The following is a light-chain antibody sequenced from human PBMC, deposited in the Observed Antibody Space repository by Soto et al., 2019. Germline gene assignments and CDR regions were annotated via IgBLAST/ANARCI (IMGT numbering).Light chain of an antibody. Sequence: QSVLTQPPSVSGAPGQRVTISCTGSSSNIGAGYDVHWYQQLPGTAPKLLIYNNNHRPSGVPDRFSGSKSGTSASLAIAGLQAEDEADYYCQSLASSLPWVFGGGTQLTVL. CDR1: SSNIGAGYD. J-gene: IGLJ3*02. V-gene: IGLV1-40*01. CDR3: QSLASSLPWV. CDR2: NNN.